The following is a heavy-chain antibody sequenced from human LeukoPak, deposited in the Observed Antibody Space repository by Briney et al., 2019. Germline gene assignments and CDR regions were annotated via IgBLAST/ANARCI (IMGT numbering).Heavy chain of an antibody. D-gene: IGHD2-2*01. CDR1: GFTFRDYT. J-gene: IGHJ4*02. V-gene: IGHV3-21*01. CDR3: AREVLLLVEPAANTVDY. Sequence: GGSLRLSCAASGFTFRDYTINWVRQAPGKGLEWVSAIDKGGTYIKYADSVKGRFTVSRDNGKNSLFLQMNNLRLEDTAVYFCAREVLLLVEPAANTVDYWGQGTLVTVSS. CDR2: IDKGGTYI.